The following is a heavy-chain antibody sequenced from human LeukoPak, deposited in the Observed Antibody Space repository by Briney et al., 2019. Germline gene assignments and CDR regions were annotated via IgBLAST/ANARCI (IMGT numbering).Heavy chain of an antibody. CDR2: INSDGSST. J-gene: IGHJ4*02. D-gene: IGHD2-2*01. V-gene: IGHV3-74*01. CDR1: GFTFSSYW. CDR3: ASEIGYCSSTSCYFLDY. Sequence: GGSLRLSCAASGFTFSSYWMHWVRQAPGEGLVWVSRINSDGSSTSYADSVKGRFTISRDNAKNTLYLQMNSLRAEDTAVYYCASEIGYCSSTSCYFLDYWGPGTLVTVSS.